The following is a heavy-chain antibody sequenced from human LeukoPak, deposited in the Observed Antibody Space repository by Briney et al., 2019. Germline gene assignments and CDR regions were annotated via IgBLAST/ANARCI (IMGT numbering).Heavy chain of an antibody. J-gene: IGHJ4*02. V-gene: IGHV1-8*01. CDR2: MNPNSGNT. CDR1: GYTFTSYD. D-gene: IGHD5-18*01. CDR3: ARGRVYSYGLALVY. Sequence: ASAKVSCKASGYTFTSYDINWVRQATGQGLEWMGWMNPNSGNTGYAQKFQGRVTMTRNTSISTAYMELSSLRSEDTAVYYCARGRVYSYGLALVYWGQGTLVTVSS.